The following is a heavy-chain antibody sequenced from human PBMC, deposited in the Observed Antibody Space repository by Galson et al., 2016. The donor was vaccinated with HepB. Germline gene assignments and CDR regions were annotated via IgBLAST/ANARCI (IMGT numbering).Heavy chain of an antibody. Sequence: SLRLSCAASGFTFNNFGLHWVRQAPGKGLEWVSRISSDGIDKYYADSVKGRFTISRDNSKDTLYLQMNSLRAEDTAVYYCARDRYGDYLDYWGQGTLVTVSS. J-gene: IGHJ4*02. D-gene: IGHD4-17*01. V-gene: IGHV3-30*03. CDR1: GFTFNNFG. CDR3: ARDRYGDYLDY. CDR2: ISSDGIDK.